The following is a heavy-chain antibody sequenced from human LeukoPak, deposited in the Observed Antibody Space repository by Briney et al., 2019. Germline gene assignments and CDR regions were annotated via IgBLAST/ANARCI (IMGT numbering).Heavy chain of an antibody. CDR3: ARAPGLYGSRSYPDAFDI. Sequence: GGSLRLSCAASGFTFNTYSMNWVRQAPGKGLEWVSSISSSSSYIYYADSVKGRFTVSRDDAKNSLYLQMNSLRVEDTAVYYCARAPGLYGSRSYPDAFDIWGQGTVVTVSS. CDR1: GFTFNTYS. D-gene: IGHD3-22*01. V-gene: IGHV3-21*01. J-gene: IGHJ3*02. CDR2: ISSSSSYI.